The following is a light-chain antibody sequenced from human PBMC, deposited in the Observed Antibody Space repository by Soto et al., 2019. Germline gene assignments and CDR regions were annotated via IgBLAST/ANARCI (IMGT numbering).Light chain of an antibody. CDR3: QQRSNWPVT. J-gene: IGKJ3*01. CDR2: DAS. Sequence: EIVLTQSPTTLSLSPGEGATLSCRASQSVSRFLAWFQQKPGQAPRLLIYDASNRATGIPARFSGSGSGTDFTLTISSLEPEDFAVYYCQQRSNWPVTFGPGTKVDIK. V-gene: IGKV3-11*01. CDR1: QSVSRF.